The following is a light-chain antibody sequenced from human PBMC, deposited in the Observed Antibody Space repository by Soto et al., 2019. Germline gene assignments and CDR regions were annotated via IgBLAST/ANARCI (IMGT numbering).Light chain of an antibody. Sequence: DIQLTQSPSTLSASVGDRVTISCRARQSINNYLAWYQQKPGKAPKLLIYKASNLESGVPSTFSSSGSGTDFSLTISSLQPDDFATDLCQQYGNLWNFGNGTRVEIK. CDR2: KAS. V-gene: IGKV1-5*03. CDR1: QSINNY. J-gene: IGKJ1*01. CDR3: QQYGNLWN.